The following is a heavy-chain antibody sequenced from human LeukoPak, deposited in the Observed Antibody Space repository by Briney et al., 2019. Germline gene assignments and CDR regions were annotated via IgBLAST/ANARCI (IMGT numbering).Heavy chain of an antibody. CDR1: GFIFSSHA. CDR3: AREYVYSYGYVYYYYYMDV. Sequence: GGSLRLSCAASGFIFSSHAMNWVRQAPGKGLEWVSVISGSGGMTYYADSVKGRFTVSRDNSKNTLFLQMNSLRAEDTAVYYCAREYVYSYGYVYYYYYMDVWGKGTTVTVSS. CDR2: ISGSGGMT. D-gene: IGHD5-18*01. V-gene: IGHV3-23*01. J-gene: IGHJ6*03.